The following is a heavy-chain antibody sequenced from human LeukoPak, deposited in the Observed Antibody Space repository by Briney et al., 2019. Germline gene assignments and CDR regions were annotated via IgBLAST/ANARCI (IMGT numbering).Heavy chain of an antibody. V-gene: IGHV4-61*08. CDR3: ARGGYQTDY. CDR2: VYYSGST. Sequence: SETLSLTCTVSGDSVSSGDYHWSWIRQPPGKGLEWIGYVYYSGSTIYSPSLRRRVTISVDTSKNQFYLNLRSVTAADTAVYYCARGGYQTDYWGQGTLVTVSS. CDR1: GDSVSSGDYH. J-gene: IGHJ4*02. D-gene: IGHD5-12*01.